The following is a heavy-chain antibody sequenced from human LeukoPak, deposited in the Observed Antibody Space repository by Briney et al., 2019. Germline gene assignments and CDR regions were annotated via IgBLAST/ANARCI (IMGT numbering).Heavy chain of an antibody. CDR1: GFTFSNYW. CDR2: INSDGSRT. D-gene: IGHD3-3*01. Sequence: GGSLRLSCAASGFTFSNYWMHWVRQAPGKGLVWVSRINSDGSRTSYADSVKGRFTISRDNAKNTLYLQMNSLRAEDTAVYYCAKEILYYDFWSGYYDYWGQGTLVTVSS. J-gene: IGHJ4*02. CDR3: AKEILYYDFWSGYYDY. V-gene: IGHV3-74*01.